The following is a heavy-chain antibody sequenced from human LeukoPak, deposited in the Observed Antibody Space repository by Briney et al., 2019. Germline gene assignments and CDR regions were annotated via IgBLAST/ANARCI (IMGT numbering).Heavy chain of an antibody. CDR1: IGSITNYY. Sequence: SETLSLTCTVSIGSITNYYWTWIRQPPGKTLEWIGYIYYSGTTNYNPSLKSRVTISVDTSKNQFSLKLSSVTAADTAVYYCARQSSYYDSSGRIPYAFDIWGQGTMVTVSS. CDR2: IYYSGTT. CDR3: ARQSSYYDSSGRIPYAFDI. D-gene: IGHD3-22*01. V-gene: IGHV4-59*08. J-gene: IGHJ3*02.